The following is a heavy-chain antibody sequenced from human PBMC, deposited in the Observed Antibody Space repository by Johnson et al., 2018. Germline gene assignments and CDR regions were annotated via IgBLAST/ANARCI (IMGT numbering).Heavy chain of an antibody. J-gene: IGHJ1*01. V-gene: IGHV3-33*01. CDR3: AREEHDSTGYYPEYFQY. CDR2: IWFDGTNQ. Sequence: VQLVESGGGVIQPGRSLRVSCAAFGFDLSDFGMHWLRQAPGKGPEWLALIWFDGTNQHYGDSVKGRFTVSRDSSKNTVFLQMSSLSPEDTAVYYCAREEHDSTGYYPEYFQYWGQGTLVTVSS. CDR1: GFDLSDFG. D-gene: IGHD3-22*01.